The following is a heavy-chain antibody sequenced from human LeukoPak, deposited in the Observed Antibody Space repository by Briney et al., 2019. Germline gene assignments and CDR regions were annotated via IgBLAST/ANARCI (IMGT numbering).Heavy chain of an antibody. Sequence: GGSLRLSCAASGFTFSTFWMSWVRQAPGKGLEWVANINQDGGGKYYVDSVKGQFTISRDNAKNSLCPQMNSLRAEDTAVYYCVLKWLNHAGRFWGQGTLVTVSS. J-gene: IGHJ4*02. CDR1: GFTFSTFW. CDR2: INQDGGGK. V-gene: IGHV3-7*01. D-gene: IGHD3-22*01. CDR3: VLKWLNHAGRF.